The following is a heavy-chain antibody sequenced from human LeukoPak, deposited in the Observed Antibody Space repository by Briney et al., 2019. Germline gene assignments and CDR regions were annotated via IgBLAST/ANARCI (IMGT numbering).Heavy chain of an antibody. CDR1: GYTSMSYY. Sequence: ASVKVSCKASGYTSMSYYMHWVRQAPRQGLEWMGWINPNSGGTNYAQKFQGRVTTTRDKSIRTAYMELSRLTSDDTAVYYCARNIWFGESADAFDIWGQGTMVTVSS. D-gene: IGHD3-10*01. J-gene: IGHJ3*02. CDR2: INPNSGGT. CDR3: ARNIWFGESADAFDI. V-gene: IGHV1-2*02.